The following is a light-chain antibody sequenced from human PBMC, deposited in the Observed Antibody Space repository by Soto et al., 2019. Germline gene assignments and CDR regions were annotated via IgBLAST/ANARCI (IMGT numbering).Light chain of an antibody. J-gene: IGKJ2*01. CDR1: QSVTNKR. V-gene: IGKV3-20*01. Sequence: EIVLTQSPDTLSLSPGERATLSCSASQSVTNKRLAWYQQKPGQAPRLLIYGASSRAGGIPDKFSGSGSGTDFTLTSNRLEPEDFAVYYCQQYGGSPYTFAQGTKLEI. CDR2: GAS. CDR3: QQYGGSPYT.